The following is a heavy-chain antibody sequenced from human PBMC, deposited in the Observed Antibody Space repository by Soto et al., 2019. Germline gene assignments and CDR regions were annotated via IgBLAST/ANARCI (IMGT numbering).Heavy chain of an antibody. V-gene: IGHV4-39*01. J-gene: IGHJ2*01. CDR3: AKTGPYDILTYWYFDL. CDR1: GDSISSSSYY. Sequence: QLQLQESGPGLVKPSETLSLTCIVSGDSISSSSYYWVWIRQPPGKGLEWIGSIYYSGTTYYNPSFESRVTISIDTSKNQFSLKVSSLTAADTAVYYCAKTGPYDILTYWYFDLWGRGTLVTVSS. CDR2: IYYSGTT. D-gene: IGHD3-9*01.